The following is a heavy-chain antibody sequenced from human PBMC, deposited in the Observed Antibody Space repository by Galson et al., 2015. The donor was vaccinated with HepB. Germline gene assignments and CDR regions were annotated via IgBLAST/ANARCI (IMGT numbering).Heavy chain of an antibody. CDR2: ISSSSSYI. CDR1: GFTFSSYS. V-gene: IGHV3-21*01. Sequence: SLRLSCAASGFTFSSYSMNWVRQAPGKGLEWVSSISSSSSYIYYADSVKGRFTISRDNAKNSLYLQMNSLRAEDTAVYYCARDYILTQERYFDYWGQGTLVTVSS. CDR3: ARDYILTQERYFDY. D-gene: IGHD3-9*01. J-gene: IGHJ4*02.